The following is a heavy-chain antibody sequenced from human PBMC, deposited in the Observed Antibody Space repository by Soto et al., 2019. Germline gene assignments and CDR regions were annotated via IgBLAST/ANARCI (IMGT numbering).Heavy chain of an antibody. CDR3: ARVMGDWGTYYYYYGMDV. CDR1: GGTFSSYA. D-gene: IGHD3-16*01. J-gene: IGHJ6*02. Sequence: GASVKVSCKASGGTFSSYAISWVRQAPGQGLEWMGGIIPIFGTANYAQKFQGRVTITADKSTSTAYMELSSLRSEDTAVYYCARVMGDWGTYYYYYGMDVWGQGTTVTVSS. CDR2: IIPIFGTA. V-gene: IGHV1-69*06.